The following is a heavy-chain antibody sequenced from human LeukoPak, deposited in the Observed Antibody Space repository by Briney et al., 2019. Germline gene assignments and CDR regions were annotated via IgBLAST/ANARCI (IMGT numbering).Heavy chain of an antibody. CDR3: ARDAYYDFWSGYPRYFDY. CDR2: IKQDGSEE. J-gene: IGHJ4*02. D-gene: IGHD3-3*01. Sequence: GGSLRLSCAASGFTFSSYAMSWVRQAPGKGLEWVANIKQDGSEEYYVDSVKGRFTISTDNAKNSLYLQMNSLRAEDTAVYYCARDAYYDFWSGYPRYFDYWGQGTLVTVSS. V-gene: IGHV3-7*01. CDR1: GFTFSSYA.